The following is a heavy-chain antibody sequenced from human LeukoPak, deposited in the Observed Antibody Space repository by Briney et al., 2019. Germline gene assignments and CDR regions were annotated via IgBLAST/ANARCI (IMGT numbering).Heavy chain of an antibody. CDR2: INHSGST. J-gene: IGHJ4*02. CDR1: GGSFSGYY. V-gene: IGHV4-34*01. CDR3: ARYDSSGYYYGY. Sequence: SETLSLTCAVYGGSFSGYYWSWIRQPPGKGLEWIGEINHSGSTNYNPSLKSRVTISVDTSKNQFSLKLSSVTAADTAVYYCARYDSSGYYYGYWGQRTLVTVSS. D-gene: IGHD3-22*01.